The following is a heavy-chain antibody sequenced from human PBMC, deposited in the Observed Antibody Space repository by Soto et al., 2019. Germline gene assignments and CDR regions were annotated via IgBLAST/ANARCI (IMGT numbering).Heavy chain of an antibody. CDR1: GYTFTGYY. CDR3: ARSFPIRARGPTDTDFDY. Sequence: QVQLVQSGAEVKKPGASVKVSCKASGYTFTGYYMHWVRQAPGQGLEGMGWINPNSGGTNYAQKFQGWVTMTRDTSISTAYMELSRRRSDDTAVYYCARSFPIRARGPTDTDFDYWGQGTLVTVSS. V-gene: IGHV1-2*04. CDR2: INPNSGGT. J-gene: IGHJ4*02. D-gene: IGHD3-10*01.